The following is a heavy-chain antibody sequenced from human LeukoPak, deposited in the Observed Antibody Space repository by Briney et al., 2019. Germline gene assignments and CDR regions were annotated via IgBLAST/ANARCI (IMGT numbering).Heavy chain of an antibody. Sequence: ASVKVSCKASGYTFTGYYMHWVRQAPGQGLEWMGWINPNSGGTNYAQKFQGRVTMTRDTSISTAYMELSRLRSEDTAVYYCAREVTSGSYENYWGQGTLVTVSS. CDR2: INPNSGGT. J-gene: IGHJ4*02. D-gene: IGHD1-26*01. CDR1: GYTFTGYY. V-gene: IGHV1-2*02. CDR3: AREVTSGSYENY.